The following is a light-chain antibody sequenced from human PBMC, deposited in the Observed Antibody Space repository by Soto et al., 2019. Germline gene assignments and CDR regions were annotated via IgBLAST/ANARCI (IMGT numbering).Light chain of an antibody. CDR3: GSWDSRLRAYV. J-gene: IGLJ1*01. Sequence: QSVMTQPPSVSAAPGQKVTISCSGSSSNIGGNSVSWYQQLPGTAPKLLIYDDNKRPSGIPDRFSGSKSGTSATLGITGFQTGDEADYYCGSWDSRLRAYVFGTGTKLPVL. CDR2: DDN. CDR1: SSNIGGNS. V-gene: IGLV1-51*01.